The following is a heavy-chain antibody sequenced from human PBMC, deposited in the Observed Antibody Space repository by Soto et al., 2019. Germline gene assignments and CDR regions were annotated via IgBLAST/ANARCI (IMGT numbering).Heavy chain of an antibody. D-gene: IGHD1-26*01. CDR1: GYTFIHYW. CDR3: ARFILGATNEYVDT. CDR2: IYPADSDA. J-gene: IGHJ1*01. V-gene: IGHV5-51*01. Sequence: ESLKISCRTSGYTFIHYWVGWVRQLPGKGLEWMGLIYPADSDATYGPSFQGQVTLSVDKSTDTAYLQWSSLRPSDTAMYYCARFILGATNEYVDTWAKGTL.